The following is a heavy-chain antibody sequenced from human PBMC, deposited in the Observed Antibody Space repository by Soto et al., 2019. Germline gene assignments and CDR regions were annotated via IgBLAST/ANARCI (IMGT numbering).Heavy chain of an antibody. CDR1: GFTFSSYA. CDR2: ISGSGGST. V-gene: IGHV3-23*01. J-gene: IGHJ4*02. CDR3: AKKFAWSCYSANDY. Sequence: EVQLLESGGGLVQPGGSLRLSCAASGFTFSSYAMSWVRQAPGKGLEWVSVISGSGGSTFYADSVKGRFAISRDDSKNTLYLQMNSLRAEDTAVYYCAKKFAWSCYSANDYWGQGTLVTVSS. D-gene: IGHD3-3*01.